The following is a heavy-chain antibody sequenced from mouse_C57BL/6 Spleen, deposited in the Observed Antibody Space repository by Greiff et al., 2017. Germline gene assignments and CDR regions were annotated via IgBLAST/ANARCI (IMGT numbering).Heavy chain of an antibody. D-gene: IGHD6-1*01. CDR1: GYSITSGYD. Sequence: EVKLVESGPGMVKPSQSLSLTCTVTGYSITSGYDWHWIRHFPGNKLEWMGYISYSGSTNYNPSLKSRISITHDTSKNHFFLKLNSVTTEDTATYYCAMDSRGAWFAYWGQGTLVTVSA. CDR2: ISYSGST. J-gene: IGHJ3*01. CDR3: AMDSRGAWFAY. V-gene: IGHV3-1*01.